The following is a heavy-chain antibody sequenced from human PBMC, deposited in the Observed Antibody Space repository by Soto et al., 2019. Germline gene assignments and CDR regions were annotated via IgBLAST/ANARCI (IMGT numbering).Heavy chain of an antibody. CDR2: ISGRGDSA. D-gene: IGHD2-15*01. J-gene: IGHJ4*02. CDR3: SKGSRGYYGGGNCPPNPSFDD. CDR1: GFTFSTYA. V-gene: IGHV3-23*01. Sequence: EVQLLESGGGLFQPGGSLRLSCAASGFTFSTYAMSWVRQAPGKGLEWVSIISGRGDSADYADSEKGRFTISRDNSKNPVSLQMNSLRAGDTAVYFCSKGSRGYYGGGNCPPNPSFDDWGQGTLVTVSS.